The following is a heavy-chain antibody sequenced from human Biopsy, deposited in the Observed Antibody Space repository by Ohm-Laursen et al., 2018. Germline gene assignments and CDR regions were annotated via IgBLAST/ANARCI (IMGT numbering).Heavy chain of an antibody. D-gene: IGHD6-19*01. J-gene: IGHJ4*02. Sequence: ASVKVSCKASGYTYTSYGISWVRQAPGQGPEWMGMINPSGSTTSYPQIFQGRVTMTRDTSKSTVYMELSSLRSADTAVYFCARNTGWYGDLYYFDYWGQGTLVTVSS. CDR3: ARNTGWYGDLYYFDY. CDR1: GYTYTSYG. CDR2: INPSGSTT. V-gene: IGHV1-46*01.